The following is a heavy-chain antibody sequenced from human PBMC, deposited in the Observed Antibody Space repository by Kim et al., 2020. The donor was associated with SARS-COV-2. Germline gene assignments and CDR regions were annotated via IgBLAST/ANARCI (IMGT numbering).Heavy chain of an antibody. D-gene: IGHD6-19*01. CDR2: WYT. V-gene: IGHV6-1*01. J-gene: IGHJ4*02. Sequence: WYTEYGDSVKRLITIKADTSKNEFSLQVDSVTPEDTAVYFCARAVSRVFDSWGQGTLVTVSS. CDR3: ARAVSRVFDS.